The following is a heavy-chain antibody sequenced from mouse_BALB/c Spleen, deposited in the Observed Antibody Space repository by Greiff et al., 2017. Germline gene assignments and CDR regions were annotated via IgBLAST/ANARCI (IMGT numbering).Heavy chain of an antibody. V-gene: IGHV5-6*02. CDR2: ISSGGSYT. D-gene: IGHD2-3*01. CDR3: ARHDGMFAY. J-gene: IGHJ3*01. Sequence: DVKLVESGGDLVKPGGSLKLSCAASGFTFSSYGMSWVRQTPDKRLEWVATISSGGSYTYYPDSVKGRFTISRDNAKNTLYLQMSSLKSEDTAMYYCARHDGMFAYWGQGTLVTVSA. CDR1: GFTFSSYG.